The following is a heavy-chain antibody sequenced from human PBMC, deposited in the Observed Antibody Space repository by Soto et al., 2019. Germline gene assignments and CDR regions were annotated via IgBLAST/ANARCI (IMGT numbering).Heavy chain of an antibody. J-gene: IGHJ4*02. CDR1: GFTFTNYG. CDR2: INAGNGNT. Sequence: ASVKVSCKASGFTFTNYGMHWVRQAPGQRLEWMGWINAGNGNTKYSQKFQGRVTITADKSTSTAYMELSSLRSEDTAVYYCARSLRYFDWLPWWGQGTLVTVSS. CDR3: ARSLRYFDWLPW. D-gene: IGHD3-9*01. V-gene: IGHV1-3*01.